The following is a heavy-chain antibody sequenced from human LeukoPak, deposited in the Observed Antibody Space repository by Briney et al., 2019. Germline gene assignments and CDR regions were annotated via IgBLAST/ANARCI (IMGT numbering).Heavy chain of an antibody. CDR1: GYTFTSYA. V-gene: IGHV1-46*01. D-gene: IGHD6-13*01. J-gene: IGHJ4*02. CDR3: ARPSPGYSSSWYPHFDY. CDR2: INPSGGST. Sequence: ASVKVSCKASGYTFTSYAMNWVRQAPGQGLEWMGIINPSGGSTSYAQKFQGRVTMTRDMSTSTVYMELSSLRSEDTAVYYCARPSPGYSSSWYPHFDYWGQGTLVTVSS.